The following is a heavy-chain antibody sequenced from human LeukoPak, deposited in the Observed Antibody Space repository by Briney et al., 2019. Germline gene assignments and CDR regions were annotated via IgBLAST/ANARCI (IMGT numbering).Heavy chain of an antibody. CDR1: GGSFSGYY. D-gene: IGHD1-26*01. V-gene: IGHV4-34*01. Sequence: PSETLSLTCAVYGGSFSGYYWSWIRQPPGKGLEWIGEINHSGSTNYNPSLKSRVTISVDTSKNQFSLKLSSVTAADTAVYYCARQVGATFDFDYWGQGTLVTVSS. CDR3: ARQVGATFDFDY. CDR2: INHSGST. J-gene: IGHJ4*02.